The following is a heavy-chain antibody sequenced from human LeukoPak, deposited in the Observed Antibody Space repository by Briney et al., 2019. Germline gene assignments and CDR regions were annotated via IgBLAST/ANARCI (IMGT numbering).Heavy chain of an antibody. CDR3: AREACSGGSCPDAFDI. Sequence: ASVKVSCKASGYTFTGYYLHWVRQAPGQGLEWMGWINPNSGDTNYAQRFQGRVTMTRDTSISTAYMELSRLRSDDTAVYYCAREACSGGSCPDAFDIWGQGTMVTVSS. J-gene: IGHJ3*02. CDR1: GYTFTGYY. V-gene: IGHV1-2*02. CDR2: INPNSGDT. D-gene: IGHD2-15*01.